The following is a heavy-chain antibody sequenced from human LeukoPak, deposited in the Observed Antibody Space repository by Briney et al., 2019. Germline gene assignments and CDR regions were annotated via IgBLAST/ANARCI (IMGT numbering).Heavy chain of an antibody. V-gene: IGHV3-48*04. D-gene: IGHD3-10*01. Sequence: GGSLRLSCAASGFTFRDYSMNWVRQSPEKGLEWISYISGCRADAIYYADSVRGRFTIFRDNAKNSVYLQMNRLRVDDTAGYSCVRGVRGGDDYIGYWGQGTLVTVSS. J-gene: IGHJ4*02. CDR3: VRGVRGGDDYIGY. CDR2: ISGCRADAI. CDR1: GFTFRDYS.